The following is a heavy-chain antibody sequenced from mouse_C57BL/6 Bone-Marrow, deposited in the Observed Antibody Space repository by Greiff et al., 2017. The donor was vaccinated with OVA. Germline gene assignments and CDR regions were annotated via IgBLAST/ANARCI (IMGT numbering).Heavy chain of an antibody. D-gene: IGHD1-1*01. CDR1: GYSFTDYY. V-gene: IGHV1-76*01. CDR2: IYPGSGNP. J-gene: IGHJ3*01. CDR3: ARKGHYGSGFDY. Sequence: QVQLQQSGAELVRPGASVNLSCRASGYSFTDYYVNWVKQRTGQGLEWIAKIYPGSGNPYYSENFKGKATLTADKSSSTASMKLRSLTSEDSSVYFCARKGHYGSGFDYWGQGTLVTVSA.